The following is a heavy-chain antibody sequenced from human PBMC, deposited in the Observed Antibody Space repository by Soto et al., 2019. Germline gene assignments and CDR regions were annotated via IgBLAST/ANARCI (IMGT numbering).Heavy chain of an antibody. CDR1: SGSISSYN. CDR2: INYSGST. J-gene: IGHJ4*02. Sequence: SETLSLTCTVSSGSISSYNWNWVRQPPGKGLEWIGFINYSGSTHYNPSLKSRVTISLDTSKNQFSLKLNSVTAADTAVYYCARENYYALEYWGPGTLVTVSS. CDR3: ARENYYALEY. D-gene: IGHD3-10*01. V-gene: IGHV4-59*01.